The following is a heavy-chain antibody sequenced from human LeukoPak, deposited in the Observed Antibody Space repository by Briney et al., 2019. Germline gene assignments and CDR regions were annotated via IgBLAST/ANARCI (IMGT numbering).Heavy chain of an antibody. CDR3: ARGSGHYDSRGEWDFDY. D-gene: IGHD3-22*01. CDR1: GFTFSSYD. Sequence: PGGSLRLSCAASGFTFSSYDMHWVRQATGKGLEWVSAIGTAGDTYYPGSVKGRFTISRENAKNSLYLQMNSLRAGDTAVYYCARGSGHYDSRGEWDFDYWGQGTLVTVSS. V-gene: IGHV3-13*01. CDR2: IGTAGDT. J-gene: IGHJ4*02.